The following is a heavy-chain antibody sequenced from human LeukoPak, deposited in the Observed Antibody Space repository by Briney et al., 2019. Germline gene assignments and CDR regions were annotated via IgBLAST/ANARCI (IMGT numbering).Heavy chain of an antibody. CDR3: ARGPKSDAFDI. V-gene: IGHV3-7*01. Sequence: GGSLRLSCAASGFTFSTYWMSWVRQAPGKGLEWVANIKQVGSEKNYVDSVKGRFTISRDNAKNSLYLQMNSLRAEDTAVYYCARGPKSDAFDIWGQGTMVTVSS. J-gene: IGHJ3*02. CDR2: IKQVGSEK. CDR1: GFTFSTYW.